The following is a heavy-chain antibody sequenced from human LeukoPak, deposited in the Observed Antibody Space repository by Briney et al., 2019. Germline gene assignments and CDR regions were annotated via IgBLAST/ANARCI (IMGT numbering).Heavy chain of an antibody. CDR1: GGSISSYY. J-gene: IGHJ4*02. D-gene: IGHD2-15*01. Sequence: SETLSLTCTVSGGSISSYYWSWIRQPPGKGLEWIGYIYYSGSTNYNPSLKSRVTISVDTSKNQFSLKLSSVTAADTAVYYCARTHCSGGSCYSFDYWGQGTLVTVSS. CDR2: IYYSGST. V-gene: IGHV4-59*01. CDR3: ARTHCSGGSCYSFDY.